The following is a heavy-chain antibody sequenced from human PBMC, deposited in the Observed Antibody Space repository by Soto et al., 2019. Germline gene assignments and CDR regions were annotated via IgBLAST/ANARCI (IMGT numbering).Heavy chain of an antibody. D-gene: IGHD6-19*01. CDR2: INAGNGNT. CDR1: GYTFTSYA. Sequence: QVQLVQSGAEVKTPGASVKLSCKASGYTFTSYAMHWVRQAPGQSLEWMGWINAGNGNTKYSQRFQGRVTITRDTAASTADMDLSSLRSEDTAVYYCARGIAVPVDPDYWGQGTLVTVSS. CDR3: ARGIAVPVDPDY. V-gene: IGHV1-3*01. J-gene: IGHJ4*02.